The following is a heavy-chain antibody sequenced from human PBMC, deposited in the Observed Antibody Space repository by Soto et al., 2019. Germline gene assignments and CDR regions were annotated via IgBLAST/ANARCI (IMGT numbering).Heavy chain of an antibody. V-gene: IGHV1-46*01. CDR3: ARGLIQLWLVY. CDR2: INPSGGST. CDR1: GYTFTRYT. J-gene: IGHJ4*02. D-gene: IGHD5-18*01. Sequence: VASVKVSCKASGYTFTRYTMNWVRQAPGQGLEWMGIINPSGGSTSYAQKFQGRVTMTRDTSTSTVYMELSSLRSEDTAVYYCARGLIQLWLVYWGQGTLVTVSS.